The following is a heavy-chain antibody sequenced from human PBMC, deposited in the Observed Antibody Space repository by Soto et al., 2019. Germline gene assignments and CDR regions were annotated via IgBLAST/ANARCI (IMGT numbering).Heavy chain of an antibody. D-gene: IGHD2-15*01. V-gene: IGHV4-39*01. CDR1: GGSISSSSYY. Sequence: SETLSLTCTVSGGSISSSSYYWGWIRQPPGKGLEWIGSIYYSGSTYYNPSLKSRVTISVDTSKNQFSLKLSSVTAADTAVYYCARLGGTGYCSGGSCYSDYYYMDVWGKGTTVTVSS. CDR2: IYYSGST. CDR3: ARLGGTGYCSGGSCYSDYYYMDV. J-gene: IGHJ6*03.